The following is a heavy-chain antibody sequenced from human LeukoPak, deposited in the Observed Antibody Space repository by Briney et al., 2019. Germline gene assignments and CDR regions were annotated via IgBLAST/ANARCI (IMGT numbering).Heavy chain of an antibody. CDR2: IKEDGSEM. V-gene: IGHV3-7*01. CDR3: ARDRGYSSFDY. D-gene: IGHD4-23*01. CDR1: GCTFSSYS. Sequence: GGSLRLSCAASGCTFSSYSMNWVRQAPGKGLEWVANIKEDGSEMNYVDSVKGRFTISRDNAKNSLFLQMNSLRVEDTAVYYCARDRGYSSFDYWGQGTLVTVSS. J-gene: IGHJ4*02.